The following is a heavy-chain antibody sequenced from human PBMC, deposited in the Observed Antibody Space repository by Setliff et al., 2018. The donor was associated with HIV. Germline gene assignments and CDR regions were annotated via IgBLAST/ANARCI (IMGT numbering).Heavy chain of an antibody. CDR2: ISPDGSAT. Sequence: GGSLRLSCAASGFTFSSAWMGWVRQAPAKGLEWVANISPDGSATYYVDSVKGRFTISRDNSWDTVDLQMNTLRAEDTAVYYCAKVPLFVVVPAALGSMDVWGQGTTVTVSS. D-gene: IGHD2-2*01. V-gene: IGHV3-7*03. J-gene: IGHJ6*02. CDR1: GFTFSSAW. CDR3: AKVPLFVVVPAALGSMDV.